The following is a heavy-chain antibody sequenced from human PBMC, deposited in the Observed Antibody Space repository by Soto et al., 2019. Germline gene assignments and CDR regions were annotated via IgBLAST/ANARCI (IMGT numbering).Heavy chain of an antibody. V-gene: IGHV4-38-2*01. J-gene: IGHJ4*02. CDR3: ERGPYFDY. Sequence: LPCAVSGYSISSGYYWGWIRQPPGKGLEWIGRTYHSGSTYYNPSLKSRVTISVDTSKNQFSLKLSSVTAADTAVYYCERGPYFDYWGQGTLVTVSS. CDR1: GYSISSGYY. CDR2: TYHSGST.